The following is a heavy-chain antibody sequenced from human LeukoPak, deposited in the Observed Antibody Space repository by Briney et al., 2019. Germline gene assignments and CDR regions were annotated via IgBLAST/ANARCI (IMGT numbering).Heavy chain of an antibody. CDR2: IWYDGSSK. V-gene: IGHV3-33*01. D-gene: IGHD4-23*01. Sequence: GRSLRLSCAASGSSFSSYGMHWVRQAPGKGLEWVAVIWYDGSSKYYADSVKGRFTISRDNSKNTLYLQMNSLRAEDTAVYYCAREPGGYFDYWGQGSLVTVSS. J-gene: IGHJ4*02. CDR3: AREPGGYFDY. CDR1: GSSFSSYG.